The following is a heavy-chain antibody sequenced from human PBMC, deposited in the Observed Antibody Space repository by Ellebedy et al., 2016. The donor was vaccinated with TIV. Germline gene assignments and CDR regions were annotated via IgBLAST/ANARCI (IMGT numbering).Heavy chain of an antibody. CDR3: ARASGAIAVAGISFQY. CDR1: GYRFSSYW. Sequence: PGGSLRLSCQGFGYRFSSYWIGRVRQMPGKGLEWMGIIYTGDSDTRYSPSLQGQVTISADKSISTAYLQWTSLKASDTSIYYCARASGAIAVAGISFQYWGQGTPVTVSS. J-gene: IGHJ1*01. V-gene: IGHV5-51*01. CDR2: IYTGDSDT. D-gene: IGHD6-19*01.